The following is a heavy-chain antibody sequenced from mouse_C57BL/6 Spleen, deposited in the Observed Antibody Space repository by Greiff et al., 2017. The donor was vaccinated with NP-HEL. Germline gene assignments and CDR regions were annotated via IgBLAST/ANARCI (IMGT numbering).Heavy chain of an antibody. V-gene: IGHV5-6*01. J-gene: IGHJ2*01. CDR1: GFTFSSYG. CDR3: AKHSMRYYFDC. CDR2: ISSGGSYT. Sequence: EVNVVESGGDLVKPGGSLKLSCAASGFTFSSYGMSWVRQTPDKRLEWVATISSGGSYTYYPDSVKGRFTISRDNAKNTLYLQMSRLKSEDTAMYYFAKHSMRYYFDCWGQGTTLTVSS.